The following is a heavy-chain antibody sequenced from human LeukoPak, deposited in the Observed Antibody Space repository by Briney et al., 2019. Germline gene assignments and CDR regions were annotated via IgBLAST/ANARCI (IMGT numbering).Heavy chain of an antibody. D-gene: IGHD3-10*01. CDR2: IYHSGST. J-gene: IGHJ4*02. Sequence: SETLSPTCAVSGGSISSSNWWIWVRQPPGKGLEWIGEIYHSGSTNYNPSLKSRVTISVDRSKNQFSLKLTSVAAADTAVYYCVVLWFGELRNPYFDYWGQGTLVTVSS. CDR3: VVLWFGELRNPYFDY. V-gene: IGHV4-4*02. CDR1: GGSISSSNW.